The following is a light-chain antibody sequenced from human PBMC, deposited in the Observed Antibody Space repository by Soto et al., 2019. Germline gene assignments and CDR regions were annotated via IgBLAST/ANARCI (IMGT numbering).Light chain of an antibody. CDR2: AAS. CDR3: QQSYSTPRFT. V-gene: IGKV1-39*01. CDR1: QSISSY. J-gene: IGKJ3*01. Sequence: DIQMTQSPSSLPASVGDRVTITCRASQSISSYLNWYQQKPGKAPKLLIYAASSLQSGVPSRFSGSGFGTDFTLTISSLQPEDFATYYCQQSYSTPRFTFGPGTKVDIK.